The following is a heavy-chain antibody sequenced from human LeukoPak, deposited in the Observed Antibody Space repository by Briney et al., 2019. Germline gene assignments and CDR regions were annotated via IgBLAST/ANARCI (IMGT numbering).Heavy chain of an antibody. Sequence: GVSLRLSCAASGFTFSNYWMSWVRQAPGKGLEWVANIKQDGSEKDYVDSVKGRFTISRDNAKNSLYLQMNSLRAEDTAVYYCARDYYYDSSGYPHGYWGQGTLVTVSS. J-gene: IGHJ4*02. CDR3: ARDYYYDSSGYPHGY. V-gene: IGHV3-7*01. D-gene: IGHD3-22*01. CDR2: IKQDGSEK. CDR1: GFTFSNYW.